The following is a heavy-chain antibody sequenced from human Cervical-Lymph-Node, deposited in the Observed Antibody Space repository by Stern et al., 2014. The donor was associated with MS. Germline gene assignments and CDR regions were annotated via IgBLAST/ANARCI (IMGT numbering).Heavy chain of an antibody. D-gene: IGHD3-9*01. CDR1: GGSISSGSYY. Sequence: VQLVQSGPGLVKPSQTLSLTCTVSGGSISSGSYYWSWIRQPAGKGLEWIGRIYTSGSTNYHPSLKSRVTISVARSKNKFSLKLGLVTAADTAVYYCARDCRLRYFDNYGMDVWGQGTTVTVSS. V-gene: IGHV4-61*02. CDR3: ARDCRLRYFDNYGMDV. CDR2: IYTSGST. J-gene: IGHJ6*02.